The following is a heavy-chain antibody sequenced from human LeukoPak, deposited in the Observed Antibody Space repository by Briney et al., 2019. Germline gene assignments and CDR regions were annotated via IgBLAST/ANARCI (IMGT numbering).Heavy chain of an antibody. Sequence: ASVKVSCKASGYTFTGYYMHWVRQAPGQGLEWMGWINPNSGGTNYAQKFQGRVTMTRDTSISTAYMELSRLRSDDTAVYYCARDRPYYGLGSYGYYYMDVWGKGTTVTISS. CDR3: ARDRPYYGLGSYGYYYMDV. J-gene: IGHJ6*03. V-gene: IGHV1-2*02. D-gene: IGHD3-10*01. CDR1: GYTFTGYY. CDR2: INPNSGGT.